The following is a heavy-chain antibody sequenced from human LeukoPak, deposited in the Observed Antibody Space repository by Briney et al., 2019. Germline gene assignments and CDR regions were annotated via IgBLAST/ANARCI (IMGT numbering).Heavy chain of an antibody. J-gene: IGHJ4*02. CDR1: GFTFSSYW. Sequence: PGGSLRLSCAASGFTFSSYWMSWVRQAPGKGLEWVANIKQDGSEKYYVDSVKGRFTISRDNSKNTLYLQMNSLRAEDTAVYYCASEMTDYYDSSGHGVFDYWGQGTLVTVSS. D-gene: IGHD3-22*01. CDR2: IKQDGSEK. V-gene: IGHV3-7*01. CDR3: ASEMTDYYDSSGHGVFDY.